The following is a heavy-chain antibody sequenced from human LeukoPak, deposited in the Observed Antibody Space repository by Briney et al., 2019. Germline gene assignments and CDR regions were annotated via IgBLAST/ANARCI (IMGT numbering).Heavy chain of an antibody. CDR1: GFTFSTYS. CDR2: ITSINSYI. CDR3: LVPAAMPYNWFDP. D-gene: IGHD2-2*01. V-gene: IGHV3-21*01. Sequence: GGSLRLSCAASGFTFSTYSMNWVRQAPGKGLEWVSSITSINSYIYYADSVKGRFTISRDNAKNSLYLQMNSLRAEDTAVYYCLVPAAMPYNWFDPWGQGTLVTVSS. J-gene: IGHJ5*02.